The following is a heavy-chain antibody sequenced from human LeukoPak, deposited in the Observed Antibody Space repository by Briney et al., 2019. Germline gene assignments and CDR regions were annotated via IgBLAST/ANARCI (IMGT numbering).Heavy chain of an antibody. Sequence: SETLSLTCTVSGGSISSGGYYWSWIRQHPGKGLEWIGYIYYSGSTYYNPSLKSRVTISVDTSKNQFSLKLSSVTAADTAVYYCARVDYGGYRLDYWGQGTLVTVSS. CDR3: ARVDYGGYRLDY. V-gene: IGHV4-31*03. D-gene: IGHD4-17*01. CDR1: GGSISSGGYY. J-gene: IGHJ4*02. CDR2: IYYSGST.